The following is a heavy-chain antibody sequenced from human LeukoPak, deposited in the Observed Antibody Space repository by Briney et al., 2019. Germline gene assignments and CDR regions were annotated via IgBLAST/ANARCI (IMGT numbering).Heavy chain of an antibody. CDR3: ARIVRSNWFDP. J-gene: IGHJ5*02. D-gene: IGHD3-16*02. Sequence: SETLSLTCTVSGGSISSYYWSWIWQPPGKGLEWIGYIYYSGSTNYNPSLKSRVTISVDTSKNQFSLKLSSVTAADTAVYYCARIVRSNWFDPWGQGTLVTVSS. V-gene: IGHV4-59*08. CDR2: IYYSGST. CDR1: GGSISSYY.